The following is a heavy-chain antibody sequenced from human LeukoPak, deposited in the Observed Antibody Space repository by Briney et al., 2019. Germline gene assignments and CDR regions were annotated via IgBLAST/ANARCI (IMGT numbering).Heavy chain of an antibody. D-gene: IGHD3-22*01. CDR2: MNPNSGNT. CDR3: ARGLYYDSSGSLLGYFDY. CDR1: GYTFTSYD. V-gene: IGHV1-8*03. Sequence: ASVKVSCKASGYTFTSYDINWVRQATGQGLEWMGWMNPNSGNTGYAQKFQGRVTITRNTSISTAYMELSSLRSEDTAVYYCARGLYYDSSGSLLGYFDYWGQGTLVTVSS. J-gene: IGHJ4*02.